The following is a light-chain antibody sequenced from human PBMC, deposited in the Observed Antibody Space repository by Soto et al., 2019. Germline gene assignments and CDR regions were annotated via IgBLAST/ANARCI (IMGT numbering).Light chain of an antibody. CDR2: GAS. Sequence: ILLTQSPGTLSLSPGERATISWRTSQSVTSNLAWYQKKPGQAPRLLLYGASTRATGIPARFSGSGSGTEFTLTISSLHSEAFAVYYCQQYNNWPPITFGQGTRLEI. CDR3: QQYNNWPPIT. CDR1: QSVTSN. J-gene: IGKJ5*01. V-gene: IGKV3-15*01.